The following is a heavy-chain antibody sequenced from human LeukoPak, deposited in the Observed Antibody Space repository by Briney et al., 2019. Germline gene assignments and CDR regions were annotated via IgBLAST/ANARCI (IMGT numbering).Heavy chain of an antibody. J-gene: IGHJ4*02. CDR1: GFTFTNYE. D-gene: IGHD3-16*02. CDR2: ITSSGSSI. V-gene: IGHV3-48*03. CDR3: ARDLGLRLGELSPIPDY. Sequence: GRSLRLSCAASGFTFTNYEMNWVRQAPGKGLEWISYITSSGSSIYYADSVKGRFTISRDNAKNSLYLQMNSLRAEDTAVYYCARDLGLRLGELSPIPDYWGQGTLVTVSS.